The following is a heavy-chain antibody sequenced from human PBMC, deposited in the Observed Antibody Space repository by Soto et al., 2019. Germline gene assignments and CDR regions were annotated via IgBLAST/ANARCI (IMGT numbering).Heavy chain of an antibody. CDR1: GGSISSYY. V-gene: IGHV4-59*08. D-gene: IGHD1-7*01. J-gene: IGHJ6*03. Sequence: SETLSLTCTVSGGSISSYYWSWIRQPPGKGLEWIGYIYYSGSTNYNPSLKSRVTISVDTSKNQFSLKLSSVTAADTAVYYCARHGGDNWNYTGVYYYYMDVWGKGTTVTVSS. CDR2: IYYSGST. CDR3: ARHGGDNWNYTGVYYYYMDV.